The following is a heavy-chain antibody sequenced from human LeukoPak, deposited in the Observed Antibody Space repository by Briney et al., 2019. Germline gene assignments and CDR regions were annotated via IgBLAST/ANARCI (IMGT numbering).Heavy chain of an antibody. Sequence: GGSLRLSCAASXXXXSSXXMTWVRXAPXXXXXXVANIKQDGSQKYYADSVKGRLTISRDNAKNSLFLQMNSLRAEDTAVYYCARIGYSSSSLDYWGQGTLVTVSS. J-gene: IGHJ4*02. D-gene: IGHD6-13*01. CDR1: XXXXSSXX. CDR3: ARIGYSSSSLDY. V-gene: IGHV3-7*04. CDR2: IKQDGSQK.